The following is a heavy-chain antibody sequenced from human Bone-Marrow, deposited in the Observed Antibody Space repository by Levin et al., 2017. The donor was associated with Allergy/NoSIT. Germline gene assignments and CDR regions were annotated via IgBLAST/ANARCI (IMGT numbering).Heavy chain of an antibody. Sequence: SETLSLTCTVSGGSISSSSYYWGWIRQPPGKGLEWIGSIYYSGSTYYNPSLKSRVTISVDTSKNQFSLKLSSVTAADTAVYYCASPTRRTSSYYYGSGSYAYWGQGTLVTVSS. CDR1: GGSISSSSYY. D-gene: IGHD3-10*01. CDR2: IYYSGST. V-gene: IGHV4-39*01. J-gene: IGHJ4*02. CDR3: ASPTRRTSSYYYGSGSYAY.